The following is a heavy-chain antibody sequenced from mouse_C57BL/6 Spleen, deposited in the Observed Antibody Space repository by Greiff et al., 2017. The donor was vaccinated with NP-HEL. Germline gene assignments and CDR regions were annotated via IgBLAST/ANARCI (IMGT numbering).Heavy chain of an antibody. CDR1: GYTFTTYP. Sequence: VKLVESGAELVKPGASVKMSCKASGYTFTTYPIEWMKQNHGKSLEWIGNFHPYNDDTKYNEKFKGKATLTVEKSSSTVYLELSRLTSDDSAVYYCARGDYDGYYSWYFDVWGTGTTVTVSS. J-gene: IGHJ1*03. D-gene: IGHD2-3*01. CDR3: ARGDYDGYYSWYFDV. V-gene: IGHV1-47*01. CDR2: FHPYNDDT.